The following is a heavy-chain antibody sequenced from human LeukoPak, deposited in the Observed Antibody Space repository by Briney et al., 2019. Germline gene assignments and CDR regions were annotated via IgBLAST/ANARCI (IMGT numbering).Heavy chain of an antibody. CDR1: GFTFDDYA. J-gene: IGHJ4*02. D-gene: IGHD3-22*01. CDR3: AKGYYYDSSGCYFDY. CDR2: ISWNSGSI. Sequence: GRSLRLSCAASGFTFDDYAMHWVRQAPGKGLEWVSGISWNSGSIGYADSVKGRFTISRDNAKNSLYLQMNSLRAEDTALYYCAKGYYYDSSGCYFDYWGQGTLVTVSS. V-gene: IGHV3-9*01.